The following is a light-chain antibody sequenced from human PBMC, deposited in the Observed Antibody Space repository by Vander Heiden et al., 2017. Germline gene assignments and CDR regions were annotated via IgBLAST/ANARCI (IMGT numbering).Light chain of an antibody. CDR3: MQALQTPRT. CDR2: LGS. CDR1: QSLLHSNGYNY. Sequence: DIVMTQSRLSLPVTPGEQASICCGDSQSLLHSNGYNYLDWYLQKPGQSPQLLIYLGSNRASGVPDRFSGSGSGTDFTLKISRVEAEDVGVYYCMQALQTPRTFGQGTKVEIK. J-gene: IGKJ1*01. V-gene: IGKV2-28*01.